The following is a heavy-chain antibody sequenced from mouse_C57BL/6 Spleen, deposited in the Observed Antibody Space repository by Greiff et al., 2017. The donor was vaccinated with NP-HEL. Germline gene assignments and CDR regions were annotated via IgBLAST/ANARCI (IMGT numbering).Heavy chain of an antibody. V-gene: IGHV5-16*01. CDR3: ARALRSAGYFDV. J-gene: IGHJ1*03. CDR2: INYDGSST. CDR1: GFTFSDYY. Sequence: EVMLVESEGGLVQPGSSMKLSCTASGFTFSDYYMAWVRQVPEKGLEWVANINYDGSSTYYLDSLKSRFIISRDNAKNILYLQMSSLKSEDTATCYCARALRSAGYFDVWGTGTTVTVSS.